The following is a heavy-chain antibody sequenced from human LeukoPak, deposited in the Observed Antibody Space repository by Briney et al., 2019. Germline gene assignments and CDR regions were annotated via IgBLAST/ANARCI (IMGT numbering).Heavy chain of an antibody. CDR2: LNTDGSSP. V-gene: IGHV3-74*01. J-gene: IGHJ4*02. CDR3: ARGTAELAGIDY. CDR1: GFPFVTYW. D-gene: IGHD1-26*01. Sequence: PGGSLRLSCAASGFPFVTYWMHWVRQAPGKGLVWVSHLNTDGSSPTYGDSAKGRFTVSRDNAKNTLFLQLNSLRVEDTAVYYCARGTAELAGIDYWGQGTLVTVSS.